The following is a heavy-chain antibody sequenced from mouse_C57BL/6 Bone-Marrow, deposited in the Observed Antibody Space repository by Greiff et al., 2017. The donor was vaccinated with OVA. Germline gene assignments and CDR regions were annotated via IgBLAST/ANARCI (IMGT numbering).Heavy chain of an antibody. J-gene: IGHJ1*03. CDR1: GVDFSRYW. CDR2: INPDSSTI. CDR3: ARPEGYLWYFDV. Sequence: EADGVDFSRYWMSWVRRAPGKGLEWIGEINPDSSTINYAPSLKDKFIISRDNAKNTLYLQMSKVRSEDTALYYCARPEGYLWYFDVWGTGTTVTVSS. D-gene: IGHD2-2*01. V-gene: IGHV4-1*01.